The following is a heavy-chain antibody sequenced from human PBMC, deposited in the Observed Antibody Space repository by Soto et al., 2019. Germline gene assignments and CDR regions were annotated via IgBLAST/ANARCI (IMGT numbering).Heavy chain of an antibody. CDR2: IYGGLTT. Sequence: EVQLVESGGGLIQPGGSLRLSCAASGFTVSSTYMTWVRQAPGKGLEWVSVIYGGLTTSYADSAKGRFTISRDISKNTLFLQMNSLRAEDTAVYYCARDRIEAAGTPRFNYYYGMDVWGQGTTVTVSS. D-gene: IGHD6-13*01. J-gene: IGHJ6*02. CDR3: ARDRIEAAGTPRFNYYYGMDV. V-gene: IGHV3-53*01. CDR1: GFTVSSTY.